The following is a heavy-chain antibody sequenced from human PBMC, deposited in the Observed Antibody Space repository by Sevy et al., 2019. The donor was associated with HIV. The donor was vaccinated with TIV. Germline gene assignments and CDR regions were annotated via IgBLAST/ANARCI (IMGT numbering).Heavy chain of an antibody. D-gene: IGHD5-12*01. CDR2: IIPIFGTA. CDR1: GGTFSSYA. J-gene: IGHJ4*02. V-gene: IGHV1-69*13. CDR3: ARGGRRDGYNPFDY. Sequence: ASLKVSCKASGGTFSSYAISWVRQAPGQGLEWMGGIIPIFGTANYAQKFQGRVTITADESTSTAYMELSSLRSEDTAVYYCARGGRRDGYNPFDYWGQGTLVTVSS.